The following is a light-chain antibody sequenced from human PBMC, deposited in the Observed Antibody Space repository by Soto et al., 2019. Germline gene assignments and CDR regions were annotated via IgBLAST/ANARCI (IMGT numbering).Light chain of an antibody. J-gene: IGKJ1*01. Sequence: DIVLTQSPASLSLPPGERATLSCRASQSVSSSFLAWYQQKPGQAPRLLIYGASRRATGIADRFTGSGSGTAFTLTIRRLEPEDFAVYYCQQYDSSLTFGLGTKVEIK. CDR1: QSVSSSF. CDR3: QQYDSSLT. V-gene: IGKV3-20*01. CDR2: GAS.